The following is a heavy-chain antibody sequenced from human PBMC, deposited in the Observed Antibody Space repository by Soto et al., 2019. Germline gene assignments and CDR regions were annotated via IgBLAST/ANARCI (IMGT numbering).Heavy chain of an antibody. J-gene: IGHJ6*02. Sequence: SKTLSLTCAVYGGSFSGYYWSWIRQPPGKGLEWIGEINHSGSTNYNPSLKSRVTISVDTSKNQFSLKLSSVTAADTAVYYCARGVAAARPMGYYYYCMDVWGQVTTFTVS. D-gene: IGHD6-6*01. CDR2: INHSGST. CDR3: ARGVAAARPMGYYYYCMDV. V-gene: IGHV4-34*01. CDR1: GGSFSGYY.